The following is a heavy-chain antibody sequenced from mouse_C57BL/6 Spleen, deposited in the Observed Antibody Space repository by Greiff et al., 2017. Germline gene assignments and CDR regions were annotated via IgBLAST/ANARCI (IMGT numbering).Heavy chain of an antibody. V-gene: IGHV1-47*01. D-gene: IGHD1-1*01. CDR1: GYTFTTYP. J-gene: IGHJ4*01. CDR3: ARRYVHYAMDD. CDR2: FHPSNDDT. Sequence: QVQLQQPGAELVKPGASVKMSCKASGYTFTTYPIAWMKQSPGKSLEWIGNFHPSNDDTKYNEKFKGKATLTVEKSSSTAYLQLSRLTSDDSAVFYCARRYVHYAMDDWGQGASVTVSS.